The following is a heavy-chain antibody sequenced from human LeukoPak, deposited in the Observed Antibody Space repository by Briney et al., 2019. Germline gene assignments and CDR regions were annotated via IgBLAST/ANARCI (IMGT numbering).Heavy chain of an antibody. D-gene: IGHD6-13*01. Sequence: GGSLRLSCSASGFTFSSYAMSWDRQAPGKGLEWVSTISGSGGSTHYADSVKGRFTISRGNSKNTLYLQMNSLRAEDTAVYYCAKDLMAAALYYFDYWGQGTLVTVSS. CDR1: GFTFSSYA. CDR3: AKDLMAAALYYFDY. CDR2: ISGSGGST. V-gene: IGHV3-23*01. J-gene: IGHJ4*02.